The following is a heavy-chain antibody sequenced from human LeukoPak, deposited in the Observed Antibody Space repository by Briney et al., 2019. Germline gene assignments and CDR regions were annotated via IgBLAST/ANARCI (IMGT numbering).Heavy chain of an antibody. D-gene: IGHD3-22*01. CDR2: ISSSSSYI. J-gene: IGHJ4*02. Sequence: PGGSLRLSCAASGFTFSSYSMNWVRQAPGKGLEWVSSISSSSSYIYYADSVKGRFTISRDNAKNSLYLQMNSVRAEDTAVYYCARQLRYYDSSGPLDYDYWGQGTLVTVSS. CDR1: GFTFSSYS. V-gene: IGHV3-21*01. CDR3: ARQLRYYDSSGPLDYDY.